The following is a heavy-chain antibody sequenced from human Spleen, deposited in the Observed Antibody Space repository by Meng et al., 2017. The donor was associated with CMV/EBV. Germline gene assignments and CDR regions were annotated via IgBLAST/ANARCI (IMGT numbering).Heavy chain of an antibody. V-gene: IGHV1-2*02. D-gene: IGHD2-2*03. Sequence: ASVKVSCKASGYTFTGYYMHWVRQAPGQGLEWMGWINPNNGGTDYAQKFLGRVTMTRDTSISTAFMELSSLRSHDTAVYYCARGVGYCSSTSCYRAANYYYGMDVWGQGTTVTVSS. CDR1: GYTFTGYY. J-gene: IGHJ6*02. CDR3: ARGVGYCSSTSCYRAANYYYGMDV. CDR2: INPNNGGT.